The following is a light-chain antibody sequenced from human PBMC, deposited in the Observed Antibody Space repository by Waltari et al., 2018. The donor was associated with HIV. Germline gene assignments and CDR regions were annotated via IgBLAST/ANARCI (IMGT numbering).Light chain of an antibody. CDR1: QHIGFN. J-gene: IGKJ2*01. Sequence: DIQMTQSPTSLSASVADKVTINCRASQHIGFNVNWYQYKTGSAPRLLIAATSNLQSGVPSRFSGSGFGTHFSLTISGPRSDDFAQYFCQQSHGLPYTFGQGTRLEI. V-gene: IGKV1-39*01. CDR2: ATS. CDR3: QQSHGLPYT.